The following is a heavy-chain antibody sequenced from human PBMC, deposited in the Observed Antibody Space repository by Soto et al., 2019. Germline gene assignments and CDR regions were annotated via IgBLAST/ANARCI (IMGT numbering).Heavy chain of an antibody. V-gene: IGHV4-59*01. D-gene: IGHD6-19*01. CDR2: IYYSGST. CDR3: ARDRRYSSGWYGEFDY. Sequence: SETLSLTCTVSGGSISSYYWSXILQPQGKGLEWIGYIYYSGSTNYNPSLKSRVTISVDTSKNQFSLKLSSVTAADTAVYYCARDRRYSSGWYGEFDYWGQGTLVTVS. CDR1: GGSISSYY. J-gene: IGHJ4*02.